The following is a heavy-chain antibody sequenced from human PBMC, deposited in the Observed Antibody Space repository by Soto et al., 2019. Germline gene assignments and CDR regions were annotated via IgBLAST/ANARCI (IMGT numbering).Heavy chain of an antibody. CDR3: ARVEGSSYYFRHDC. J-gene: IGHJ4*02. V-gene: IGHV4-31*03. D-gene: IGHD1-26*01. CDR2: IYYSGSS. CDR1: GGSISSGSYH. Sequence: SETLSLTCTVSGGSISSGSYHWSWIRQHPGKGLEWIGNIYYSGSSYYNPSLKSRATISIDTSKDQFSLRLGAVTAADTAVYYCARVEGSSYYFRHDCWGRGTLVTVCS.